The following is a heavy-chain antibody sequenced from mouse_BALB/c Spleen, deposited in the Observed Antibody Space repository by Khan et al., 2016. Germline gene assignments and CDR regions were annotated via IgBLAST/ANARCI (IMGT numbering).Heavy chain of an antibody. Sequence: QVQLKQSGPGLVAPSQSLSITCTVSGFSLTDYGVSWIRQPPGKGLEWLGVIWGGGSRYYNSALKSRLSISKDNSKSQGFLKMNSLQTEETARYYCAKHGNWYFDVWGAGTPVTVSS. CDR3: AKHGNWYFDV. D-gene: IGHD1-1*02. J-gene: IGHJ1*01. V-gene: IGHV2-6-5*01. CDR2: IWGGGSR. CDR1: GFSLTDYG.